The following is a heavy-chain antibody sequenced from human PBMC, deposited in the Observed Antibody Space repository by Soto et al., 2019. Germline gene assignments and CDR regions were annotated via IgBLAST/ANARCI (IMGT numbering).Heavy chain of an antibody. Sequence: GGSLRLSCAASGFTFSSYWMSWVRQAPGKGLEWLANIKQDGSEKYYVDSVKVRFTISRDNAKNSMYLQMNSLRAEDTAVYYCARDHMPQLVFDYYYGMEVWGPGTTVTVSS. CDR2: IKQDGSEK. J-gene: IGHJ6*02. V-gene: IGHV3-7*01. D-gene: IGHD6-13*01. CDR3: ARDHMPQLVFDYYYGMEV. CDR1: GFTFSSYW.